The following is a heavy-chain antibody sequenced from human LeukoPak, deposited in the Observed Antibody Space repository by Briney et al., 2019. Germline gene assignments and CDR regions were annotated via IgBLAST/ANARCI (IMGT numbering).Heavy chain of an antibody. Sequence: SETLYLTCTVSGGSISSYYWSWIRQPPGKGLEWIGYIYYSGSTNYNPSLKSRVTISVDTSKNQFSLKLSSVTAADTAVYYCARNSGWYNYFDYWGQGTLVTVSS. CDR2: IYYSGST. J-gene: IGHJ4*02. D-gene: IGHD6-19*01. CDR3: ARNSGWYNYFDY. V-gene: IGHV4-59*01. CDR1: GGSISSYY.